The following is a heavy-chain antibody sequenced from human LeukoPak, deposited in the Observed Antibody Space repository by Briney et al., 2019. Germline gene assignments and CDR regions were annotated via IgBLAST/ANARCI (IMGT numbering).Heavy chain of an antibody. D-gene: IGHD6-13*01. CDR1: GFTFSSYA. V-gene: IGHV3-23*01. J-gene: IGHJ4*02. Sequence: GGSLRLSCAASGFTFSSYAMNWVRQAPGKGLEWDSGISSSGGSTYYADSVKGRFTISRDNSKNTVYLQMNSLRADDTAVYYCAKGNYSIVAGIRPDYWGQGTLVTVSS. CDR2: ISSSGGST. CDR3: AKGNYSIVAGIRPDY.